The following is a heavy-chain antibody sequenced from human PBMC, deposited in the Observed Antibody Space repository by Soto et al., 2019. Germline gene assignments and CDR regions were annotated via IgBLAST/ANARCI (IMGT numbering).Heavy chain of an antibody. Sequence: GGSLRLSCAASGFTFSSYGMHWVRQAPGKGLEWVAVIWYDGSNKYYADSVKGRFTISRDNSKNTLYLQMNSLRAEDTAVYYCARVPQLLHYYYGMDVWGQGTTVTVSS. J-gene: IGHJ6*02. V-gene: IGHV3-33*01. CDR3: ARVPQLLHYYYGMDV. CDR2: IWYDGSNK. D-gene: IGHD2-15*01. CDR1: GFTFSSYG.